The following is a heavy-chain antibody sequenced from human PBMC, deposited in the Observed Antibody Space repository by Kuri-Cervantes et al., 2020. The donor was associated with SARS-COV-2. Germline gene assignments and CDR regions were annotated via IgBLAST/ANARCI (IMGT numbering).Heavy chain of an antibody. CDR2: ISYDGSNK. Sequence: GGSLRLSCAASGFTFSSYAMHWVRQAPGKGLEWVAVISYDGSNKYYADSVKGRFTISRDNSKNTLYLQMNSLRAEDTAVYYCAKDPIATYYDILTGYYMDVWGKGTTVTVSS. J-gene: IGHJ6*03. CDR3: AKDPIATYYDILTGYYMDV. V-gene: IGHV3-30-3*01. D-gene: IGHD3-9*01. CDR1: GFTFSSYA.